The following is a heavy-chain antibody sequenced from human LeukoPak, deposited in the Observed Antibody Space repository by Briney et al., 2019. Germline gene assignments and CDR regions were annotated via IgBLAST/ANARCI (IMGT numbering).Heavy chain of an antibody. CDR3: ARCGDGLPCDFGY. CDR1: GFIFSDYY. Sequence: GGSLRLSCDASGFIFSDYYMSWVRQAPGKGLEWISYISNPSSTRYYADSVKGRFTISRDNAKNSLYLQMNSLRAEDTAVYYCARCGDGLPCDFGYWGQGTLVTVSS. V-gene: IGHV3-11*04. J-gene: IGHJ4*02. CDR2: ISNPSSTR. D-gene: IGHD3-10*01.